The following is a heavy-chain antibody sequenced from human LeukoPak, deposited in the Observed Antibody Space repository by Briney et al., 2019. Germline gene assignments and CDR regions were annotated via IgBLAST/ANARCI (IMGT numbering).Heavy chain of an antibody. Sequence: PGGSLRLSCAASGFTFSSYSMNWVRQAPGKGLEWVSSISSSSSYIYYADSVKGRFTISRDNAKNSLYLQMNSLRAEDTAVYYCASQNVVVTAYDAFDIWGQGTMVTVSS. CDR2: ISSSSSYI. V-gene: IGHV3-21*01. CDR3: ASQNVVVTAYDAFDI. J-gene: IGHJ3*02. CDR1: GFTFSSYS. D-gene: IGHD2-21*02.